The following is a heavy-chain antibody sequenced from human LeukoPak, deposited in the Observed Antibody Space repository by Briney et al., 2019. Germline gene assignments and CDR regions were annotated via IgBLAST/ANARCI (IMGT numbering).Heavy chain of an antibody. V-gene: IGHV7-4-1*02. J-gene: IGHJ4*02. D-gene: IGHD6-6*01. CDR2: INTNTGNP. CDR1: GYTFTGYY. Sequence: ASVKVSCKASGYTFTGYYMHWVRQAPGQGLEWMGWINTNTGNPTYAQGFTGRFVFPLDTSVSTAYLQISSLKAEDTAVYYCARGAARRVYYFDYWGQGTLVTVSS. CDR3: ARGAARRVYYFDY.